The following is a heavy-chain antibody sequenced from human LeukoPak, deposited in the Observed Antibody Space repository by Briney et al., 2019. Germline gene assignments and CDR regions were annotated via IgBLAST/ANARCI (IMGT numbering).Heavy chain of an antibody. D-gene: IGHD2-15*01. CDR1: GGTFSSYA. CDR3: ARGEDIVVVVASGGSYGMDV. Sequence: ASVTVSCKASGGTFSSYAISWVRQAPGQGLEWMGGIIPIFGTANYAQKFQGRVTITADESTSTAYMELSSLRSEDTAVYYCARGEDIVVVVASGGSYGMDVWGQGTTVTVSS. V-gene: IGHV1-69*13. CDR2: IIPIFGTA. J-gene: IGHJ6*02.